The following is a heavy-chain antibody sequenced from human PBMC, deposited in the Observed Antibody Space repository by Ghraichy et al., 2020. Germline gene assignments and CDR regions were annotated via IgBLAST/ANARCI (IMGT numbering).Heavy chain of an antibody. V-gene: IGHV4-59*01. Sequence: SETLSLTCTVSGGSISSYYWSWIRQPPGKGLEWIGYSSYSGSTNYNASLKSRATISGDTSKNQFSLELSSVTAADTAVYYCARGKMVTFEFWGQGTLVTVSS. J-gene: IGHJ4*02. CDR2: SSYSGST. CDR3: ARGKMVTFEF. CDR1: GGSISSYY. D-gene: IGHD4-23*01.